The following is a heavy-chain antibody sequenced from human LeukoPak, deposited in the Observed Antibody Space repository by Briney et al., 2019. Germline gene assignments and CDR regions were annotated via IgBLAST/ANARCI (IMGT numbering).Heavy chain of an antibody. CDR3: ARDPSSSWYNNWFDP. Sequence: SETLSLTCTVSGGSISSYYWSWIRQPPGKGLEWIGYIYYSGSTNYNPSLKSRVTISVDTSKNQLSLKLSSVTAADTAVYYCARDPSSSWYNNWFDPWGQGTLVTVSS. CDR1: GGSISSYY. D-gene: IGHD6-13*01. V-gene: IGHV4-59*01. CDR2: IYYSGST. J-gene: IGHJ5*02.